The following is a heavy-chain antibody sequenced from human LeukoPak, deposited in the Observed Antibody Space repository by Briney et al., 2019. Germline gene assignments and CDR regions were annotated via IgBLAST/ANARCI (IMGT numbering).Heavy chain of an antibody. CDR3: ARTSGSYFYYYGMDV. Sequence: SETLSLTCGVSGGSISRSDYYWSWIRQPPGKGLEWIGYIYYSGSTNYNPSLKSRVTISVDTSKNQFSLKLSSVTAADTAVYYCARTSGSYFYYYGMDVWGQGTTVTVSS. CDR1: GGSISRSDYY. V-gene: IGHV4-61*08. J-gene: IGHJ6*02. CDR2: IYYSGST. D-gene: IGHD1-26*01.